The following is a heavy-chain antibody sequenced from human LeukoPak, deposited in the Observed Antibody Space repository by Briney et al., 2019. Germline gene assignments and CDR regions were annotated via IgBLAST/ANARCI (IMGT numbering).Heavy chain of an antibody. CDR2: INHSGST. J-gene: IGHJ4*02. Sequence: PSETLSLTCAVYGGSFSGYYWSWLSQPPGKGLEWIGEINHSGSTNYNPSLKSRVTISVDTSKNQFSLKLSSVTAADTAVYYCARGDYGDYWIDYWGQGTLVTVSS. V-gene: IGHV4-34*01. D-gene: IGHD4-17*01. CDR3: ARGDYGDYWIDY. CDR1: GGSFSGYY.